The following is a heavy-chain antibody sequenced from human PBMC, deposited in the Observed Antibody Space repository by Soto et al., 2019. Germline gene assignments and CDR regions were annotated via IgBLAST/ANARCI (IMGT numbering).Heavy chain of an antibody. CDR3: ARVGLAYCGGACYSPYDY. V-gene: IGHV3-7*01. J-gene: IGHJ4*02. CDR1: GFTFSTYW. D-gene: IGHD2-21*02. Sequence: EVQLVESGGGLVQPGGSLRLSCTASGFTFSTYWMSWVRQAPGKGLEWVANIKQDGSEKYYVDSVRGRFTISRDNSKNSLYLQMNSLRAEDTAVYYCARVGLAYCGGACYSPYDYWGQGTLVTV. CDR2: IKQDGSEK.